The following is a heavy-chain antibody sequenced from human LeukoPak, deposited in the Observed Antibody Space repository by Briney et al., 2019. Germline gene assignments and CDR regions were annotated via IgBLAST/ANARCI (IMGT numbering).Heavy chain of an antibody. D-gene: IGHD3-10*01. CDR3: ARGYGSGSYYFDY. CDR1: GGPIRTYQ. J-gene: IGHJ4*02. V-gene: IGHV4-38-2*02. CDR2: IYHSGST. Sequence: AETLSLTCTVSGGPIRTYQWSWIRQPPGKGLEWIGSIYHSGSTYYNPSLKSRVTISVDTSKNQFSLKLSSVTAADTAVYYCARGYGSGSYYFDYWGQGTLVTVSS.